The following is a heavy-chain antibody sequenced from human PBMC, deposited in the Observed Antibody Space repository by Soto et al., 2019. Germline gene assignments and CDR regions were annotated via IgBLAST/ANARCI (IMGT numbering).Heavy chain of an antibody. CDR3: ARESENAFDI. CDR2: IYYGGST. V-gene: IGHV4-59*01. J-gene: IGHJ3*02. CDR1: GGSISSYY. Sequence: PSETLSLTCTVSGGSISSYYWSWIRQPPGKGLEWIGYIYYGGSTNYNPSLKSRVTISVDTSKNQFSLKLSSVTAADTAVYYCARESENAFDIWGQGTMVTVSS.